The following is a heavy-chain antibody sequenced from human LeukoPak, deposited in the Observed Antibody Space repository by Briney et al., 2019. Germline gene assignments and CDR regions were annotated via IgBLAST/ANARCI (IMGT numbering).Heavy chain of an antibody. CDR1: GASMKRYY. CDR2: IDDSGRT. J-gene: IGHJ3*01. CDR3: ARGRSSGNSYAIDV. V-gene: IGHV4-59*01. D-gene: IGHD3-22*01. Sequence: SETLSLTCSVSGASMKRYYWSWIWQPPGMAPEWIGDIDDSGRTNYKSSLKSRVTISVDTSKSQFSLKLSSVTAADTAVYYCARGRSSGNSYAIDVWGQGTLVTVSS.